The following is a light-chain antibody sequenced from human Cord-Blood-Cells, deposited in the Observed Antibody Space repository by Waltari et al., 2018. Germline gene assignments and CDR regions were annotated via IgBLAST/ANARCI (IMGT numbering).Light chain of an antibody. CDR2: DVS. Sequence: QSALTQPASVSGSPGQSIPLSCTGTSSDVGGYHYVSWYQQPPGKAPKHMIYDVSNRPSGVSNRFSGSKSGNTASLTISGLQAEDEADYYCSSYTSSSTRVFGGGTKLTVL. V-gene: IGLV2-14*01. J-gene: IGLJ3*02. CDR3: SSYTSSSTRV. CDR1: SSDVGGYHY.